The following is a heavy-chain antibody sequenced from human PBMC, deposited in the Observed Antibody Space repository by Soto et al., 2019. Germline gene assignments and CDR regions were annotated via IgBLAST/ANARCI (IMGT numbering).Heavy chain of an antibody. D-gene: IGHD3-10*01. CDR1: GFTFSSYS. V-gene: IGHV3-48*02. CDR2: ISSSSSTY. Sequence: PGVSLRLSCAASGFTFSSYSMNWVRQAPGKGLEWVPYISSSSSTYYYADSVKGRFTISRDNAKNSLYLQMNSLRDEDTAVYYCARSRGGVSPNWFDPWGQGTLVTVSS. CDR3: ARSRGGVSPNWFDP. J-gene: IGHJ5*02.